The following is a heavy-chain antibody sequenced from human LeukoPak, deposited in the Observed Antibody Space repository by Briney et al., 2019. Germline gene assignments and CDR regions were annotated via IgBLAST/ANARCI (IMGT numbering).Heavy chain of an antibody. D-gene: IGHD6-6*01. CDR3: AKAGYSTSSVIDY. CDR2: ITWDGGST. V-gene: IGHV3-43D*03. CDR1: GFTFRSYA. J-gene: IGHJ4*02. Sequence: GGSLRLSCAASGFTFRSYAMHWVRQAPGKGLEWVSLITWDGGSTYYADSVKGRFTISRDNTKNSLYLQMNSLRAEDTALYYCAKAGYSTSSVIDYWGQGTLVTVSS.